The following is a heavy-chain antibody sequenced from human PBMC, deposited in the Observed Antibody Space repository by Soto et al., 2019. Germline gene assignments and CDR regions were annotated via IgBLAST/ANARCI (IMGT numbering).Heavy chain of an antibody. Sequence: GGSLRLSCTASGFTFSRFSMSWVRQAPGKGLEWVSTIPIESNKLYYADSVKGRFTISRDDDQSSMHLQMNNLRVEDTAVYYCARDASGWSRDYWGQGALVTVSS. D-gene: IGHD6-19*01. J-gene: IGHJ4*02. V-gene: IGHV3-21*01. CDR2: IPIESNKL. CDR1: GFTFSRFS. CDR3: ARDASGWSRDY.